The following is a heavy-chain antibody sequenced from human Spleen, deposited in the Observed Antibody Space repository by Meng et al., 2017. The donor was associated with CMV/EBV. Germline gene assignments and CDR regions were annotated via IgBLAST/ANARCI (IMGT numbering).Heavy chain of an antibody. V-gene: IGHV4-34*01. D-gene: IGHD3-10*01. CDR1: GGSFSAYY. Sequence: SETLSLTCAVYGGSFSAYYWTWIRQSPGKGLEWIGSIYYSGSTYYNPSLKSRVTISVDTSKNQFSLKLSSVTAADTAVYYCARVYGSADAFDIWGQGTMVTVSS. CDR3: ARVYGSADAFDI. CDR2: IYYSGST. J-gene: IGHJ3*02.